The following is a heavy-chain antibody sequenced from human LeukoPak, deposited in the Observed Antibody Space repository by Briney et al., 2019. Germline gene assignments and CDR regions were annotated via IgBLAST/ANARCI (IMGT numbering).Heavy chain of an antibody. V-gene: IGHV3-53*01. CDR1: GFTVSSNY. D-gene: IGHD6-13*01. J-gene: IGHJ6*03. CDR2: ICSGGST. CDR3: ARSLAAAGPYYYYYYMDV. Sequence: GGSLRLSCAASGFTVSSNYMSWVRQAPGKGLEWVSVICSGGSTYYADSVKGRFTISRDNSKNTLYLQMNSLRAEDTAVYYCARSLAAAGPYYYYYYMDVWGKGTTVTVSS.